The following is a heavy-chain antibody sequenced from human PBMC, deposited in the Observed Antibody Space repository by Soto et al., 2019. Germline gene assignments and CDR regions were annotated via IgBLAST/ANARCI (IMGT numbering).Heavy chain of an antibody. V-gene: IGHV1-18*01. CDR1: GYTFTTYD. J-gene: IGHJ6*02. D-gene: IGHD2-8*01. CDR3: GRDPYHVLMVNGPNPYGMDV. Sequence: ASVKVSCKASGYTFTTYDISWVLQPPGQGLEWMGRISTYNGNTNYPQSLRGRLTMTTDTSTTTADMELRSLSSDDTAVYYCGRDPYHVLMVNGPNPYGMDVWGQGTTVTVSS. CDR2: ISTYNGNT.